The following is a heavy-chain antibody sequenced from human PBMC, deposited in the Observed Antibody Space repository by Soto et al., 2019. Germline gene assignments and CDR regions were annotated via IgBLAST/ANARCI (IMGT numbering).Heavy chain of an antibody. CDR1: GFTLSSFF. D-gene: IGHD3-3*01. J-gene: IGHJ6*02. Sequence: GGSLRLSCSASGFTLSSFFMHWARQGPGKGLVWVSRINNDGSSTTYADSVKGRFTISRDNAKNTLYLQMNSLRAEDTAVYYCARTSPTIFGPSNDYYGMGVWGLGTTVTVSS. CDR2: INNDGSST. CDR3: ARTSPTIFGPSNDYYGMGV. V-gene: IGHV3-74*03.